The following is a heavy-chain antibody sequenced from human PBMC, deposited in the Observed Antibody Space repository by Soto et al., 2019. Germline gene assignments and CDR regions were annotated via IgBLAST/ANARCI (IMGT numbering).Heavy chain of an antibody. Sequence: PSATWSLTCTVSGGSISSYDWSWIRQPAGKGRWWIGRIYTSGSTNYNPSLKNRVRMPVDKSKNEFSLELSSVTAAEPAVYYGERTSVKNYFDYWGQGTRV. CDR1: GGSISSYD. CDR3: ERTSVKNYFDY. CDR2: IYTSGST. V-gene: IGHV4-4*07. J-gene: IGHJ4*02.